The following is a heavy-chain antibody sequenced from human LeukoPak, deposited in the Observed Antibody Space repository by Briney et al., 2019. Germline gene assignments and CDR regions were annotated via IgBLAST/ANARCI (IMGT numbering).Heavy chain of an antibody. J-gene: IGHJ4*02. V-gene: IGHV4-34*01. D-gene: IGHD3-22*01. CDR1: GGSFSGYY. Sequence: PSETLSLTCAVYGGSFSGYYWSWIRQPPGKGLEWIGEINHSGSTNYNPSLKSRVTISVDTSKNQFSLKLSSVTAADTAVYYCARAQDTATALGYFDYWGQGTLVTVSS. CDR3: ARAQDTATALGYFDY. CDR2: INHSGST.